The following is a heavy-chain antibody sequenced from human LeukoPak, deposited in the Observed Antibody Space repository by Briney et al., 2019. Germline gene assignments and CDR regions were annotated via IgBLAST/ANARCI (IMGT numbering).Heavy chain of an antibody. CDR3: ARPPSGSYRYFDN. D-gene: IGHD1-26*01. V-gene: IGHV4-39*01. CDR2: IYYSGST. J-gene: IGHJ4*02. Sequence: SETLSLTCTVSGGSISSSSYYWGWIRQPPGKGLEWIGSIYYSGSTYYNPSLKSRVTISVDTSKNQFSLKLSSVTAADTAVYYCARPPSGSYRYFDNWGQGTLVTVSS. CDR1: GGSISSSSYY.